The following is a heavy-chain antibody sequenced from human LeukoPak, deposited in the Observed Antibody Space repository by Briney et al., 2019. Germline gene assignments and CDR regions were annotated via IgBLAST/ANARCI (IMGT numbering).Heavy chain of an antibody. V-gene: IGHV4-61*10. CDR3: ARDEAWGSGSYYD. J-gene: IGHJ4*02. Sequence: SETLSLTCNVSGDSIRSGSYYWTWIRQPAGKELEWIGRIYVRGTTDYNPSLKSRVTISVDTSKNQFSLKLSSVTAADTAVYYCARDEAWGSGSYYDWGQGTLVTVSS. CDR1: GDSIRSGSYY. D-gene: IGHD3-10*01. CDR2: IYVRGTT.